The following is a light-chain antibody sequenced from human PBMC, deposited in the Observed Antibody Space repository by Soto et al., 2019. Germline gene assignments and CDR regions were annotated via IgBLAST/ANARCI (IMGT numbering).Light chain of an antibody. CDR1: QSVNNNY. CDR3: QQYGASPWT. CDR2: AAS. J-gene: IGKJ1*01. V-gene: IGKV3-20*01. Sequence: EIVLTQSPGTLSLSPGERATLSCRASQSVNNNYLAWYQQKPGQAPRLLIYAASNRAAGIPDRFSGSGSGSDFTLTISRLEPEDFAVYYCQQYGASPWTFGQGSKVEIK.